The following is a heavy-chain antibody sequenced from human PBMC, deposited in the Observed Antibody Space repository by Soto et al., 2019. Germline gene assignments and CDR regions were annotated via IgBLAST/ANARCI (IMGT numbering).Heavy chain of an antibody. Sequence: GSLRLSCAASGFTFSAYAMSWVRQAPGKGLEWVSTVSGSGVTTYYANSVKGRFTISRDSSKNTLYLQMNRLRAEDTAVFYCAKQGPYNYFDFWGQGTLVTVSS. CDR3: AKQGPYNYFDF. J-gene: IGHJ5*01. CDR2: VSGSGVTT. V-gene: IGHV3-23*01. CDR1: GFTFSAYA.